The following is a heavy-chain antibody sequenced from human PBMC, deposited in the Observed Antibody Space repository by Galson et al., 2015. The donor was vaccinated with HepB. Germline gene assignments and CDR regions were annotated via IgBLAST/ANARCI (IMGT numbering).Heavy chain of an antibody. J-gene: IGHJ2*01. D-gene: IGHD3-22*01. V-gene: IGHV6-1*01. CDR1: GDSVSSNSAA. CDR2: TYYRSEWYN. CDR3: ARDPMTYDSSGYYDPHWYFDL. Sequence: CAISGDSVSSNSAAWNWIRQSPSRGLEWLGRTYYRSEWYNDYAVSVKSRITINPDTSKNQFSLQLNSVTPEDTAVYYCARDPMTYDSSGYYDPHWYFDLWGRGTLVTVSS.